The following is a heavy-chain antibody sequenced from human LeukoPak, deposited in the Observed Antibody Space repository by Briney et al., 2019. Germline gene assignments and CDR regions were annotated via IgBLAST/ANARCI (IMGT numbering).Heavy chain of an antibody. CDR2: INPNSGGT. Sequence: EASVTVCFTASGYTFTVYYMHWVRQAPGQGLEWVGWINPNSGGTNYSQKFQGRVTMTRDTAISTAYMELSRLRSDDTAVYYCARERGLGYCSSTSCYNHDAFDIWGQGTMVTVSS. D-gene: IGHD2-2*02. J-gene: IGHJ3*02. CDR3: ARERGLGYCSSTSCYNHDAFDI. CDR1: GYTFTVYY. V-gene: IGHV1-2*02.